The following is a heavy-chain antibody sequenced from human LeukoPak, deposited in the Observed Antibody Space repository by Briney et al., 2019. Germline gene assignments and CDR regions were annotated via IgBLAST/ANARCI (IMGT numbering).Heavy chain of an antibody. J-gene: IGHJ4*02. CDR3: ARGVTMVRGVAEIYYFDS. V-gene: IGHV3-13*01. D-gene: IGHD3-10*01. CDR1: GFAFNNYD. CDR2: IGMAGDT. Sequence: GGSLRLSCAASGFAFNNYDMHWVRQVKGKGLEWVSAIGMAGDTYYPGSVKGRFTISRESAKKSLYLQMNSLRVGDTAVYYCARGVTMVRGVAEIYYFDSWGQGTLVTVSS.